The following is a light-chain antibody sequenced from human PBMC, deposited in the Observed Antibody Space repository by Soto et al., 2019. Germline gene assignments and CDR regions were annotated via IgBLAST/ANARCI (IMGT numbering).Light chain of an antibody. J-gene: IGKJ4*01. V-gene: IGKV3-20*01. Sequence: EIVLTQSPGTLSLSPGERATLSCRASQRVSSSYLAWYQQKPGQAPRLLIYGASSRATGIPDRFSGSGSGTDFTVTISRLEPEDFAVYYCQQYDSSPLTCGGGTKMEIK. CDR3: QQYDSSPLT. CDR2: GAS. CDR1: QRVSSSY.